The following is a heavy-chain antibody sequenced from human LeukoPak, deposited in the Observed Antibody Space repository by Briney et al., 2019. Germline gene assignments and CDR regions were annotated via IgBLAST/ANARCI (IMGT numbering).Heavy chain of an antibody. V-gene: IGHV3-23*01. Sequence: PGGSLRLSCAASGFTFSDYDMAWVRQAPGKGLEWASTVSKGGDSTYYADSVKGRFTVSRDNSKDTLFLQMNNLRVDDAAVYYCARHWVWGQGTLATVSS. CDR1: GFTFSDYD. CDR3: ARHWV. CDR2: VSKGGDST. J-gene: IGHJ4*02. D-gene: IGHD3-16*01.